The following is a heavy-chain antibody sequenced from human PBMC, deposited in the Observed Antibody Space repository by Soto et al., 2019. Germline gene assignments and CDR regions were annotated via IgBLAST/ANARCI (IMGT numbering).Heavy chain of an antibody. CDR3: ARDLGRYIWSGPPRGMDV. V-gene: IGHV3-23*01. CDR1: GFTFSSYA. D-gene: IGHD3-3*01. J-gene: IGHJ6*02. CDR2: ISGSGGST. Sequence: VSLRLSCAAPGFTFSSYAMSWVRQAPGKGLEWVSAISGSGGSTYYADSVKGRFTISRDNSKNTLYLQMNSLRAENTAVYYCARDLGRYIWSGPPRGMDVWGQGTTVTVSS.